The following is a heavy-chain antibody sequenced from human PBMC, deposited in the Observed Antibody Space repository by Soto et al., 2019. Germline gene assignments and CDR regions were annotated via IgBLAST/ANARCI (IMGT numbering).Heavy chain of an antibody. CDR1: GYTFTSYG. CDR2: ISAYNGNT. J-gene: IGHJ6*02. Sequence: QVQLVQSGAEVKKPGASVKVSCKASGYTFTSYGISWVRQAPGQGLEWMGWISAYNGNTNYAQKLQGRVTMTTDTSTSTADMELRSLRSDDTAVYYCARVLGYTYYYYGMDVWGQGTTVTVSS. V-gene: IGHV1-18*01. D-gene: IGHD3-16*02. CDR3: ARVLGYTYYYYGMDV.